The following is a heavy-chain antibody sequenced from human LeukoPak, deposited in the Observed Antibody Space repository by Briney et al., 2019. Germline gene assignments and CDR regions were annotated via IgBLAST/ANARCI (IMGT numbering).Heavy chain of an antibody. CDR1: GFTFSSYA. CDR2: ISGSGGST. CDR3: AKGRGPFDY. V-gene: IGHV3-23*01. Sequence: PGASLRLPCAASGFTFSSYAMNWVRQAPGKGLEWVSAISGSGGSTYYADSVKGRFTISRDNSKNTLYLQMNSLRAEDTAVYYCAKGRGPFDYWGQGTLVTVSS. J-gene: IGHJ4*02.